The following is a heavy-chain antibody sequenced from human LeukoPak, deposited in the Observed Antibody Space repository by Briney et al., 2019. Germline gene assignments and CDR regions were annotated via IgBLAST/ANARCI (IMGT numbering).Heavy chain of an antibody. V-gene: IGHV4-34*01. J-gene: IGHJ6*03. Sequence: SETVSLTCAVYGGSFSGYYWSWIRQPPGKGLEWIGEISHSGSTNYNPSLKSRVTISVDTSKNQFSLKLSSVTAADTAVYYCATLRRLRYFDWNAYYYYMDVWGKGTTVTISS. CDR3: ATLRRLRYFDWNAYYYYMDV. D-gene: IGHD3-9*01. CDR2: ISHSGST. CDR1: GGSFSGYY.